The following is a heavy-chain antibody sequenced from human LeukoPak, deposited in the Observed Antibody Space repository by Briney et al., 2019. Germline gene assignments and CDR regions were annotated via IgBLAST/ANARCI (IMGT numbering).Heavy chain of an antibody. CDR2: IYYSGST. D-gene: IGHD6-19*01. CDR1: GGSISSYY. Sequence: SETLSLTXTVSGGSISSYYWSWIRQPPGKGLEWIGYIYYSGSTNYNPSLKSRVTISVDTSKNQFSLKLSSVTAADTAVYYCARDGDGSGWSDYWGQRILVTVSS. V-gene: IGHV4-59*01. CDR3: ARDGDGSGWSDY. J-gene: IGHJ4*02.